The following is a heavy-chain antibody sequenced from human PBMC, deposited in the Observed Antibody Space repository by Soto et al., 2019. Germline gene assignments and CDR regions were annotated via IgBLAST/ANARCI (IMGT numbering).Heavy chain of an antibody. J-gene: IGHJ3*02. CDR2: ISSSGSYI. V-gene: IGHV3-21*01. D-gene: IGHD4-4*01. Sequence: EVQLVESGGGLVKPGGSLRLSCSASGFTFSTYSMNWVRQAPGKGLEWVSSISSSGSYIYYADSVKGRFTTSRDNAKNSLFLPMNSLRAEDTAVYYGARGGPTLNDAFDIWGQGTMVTVSS. CDR3: ARGGPTLNDAFDI. CDR1: GFTFSTYS.